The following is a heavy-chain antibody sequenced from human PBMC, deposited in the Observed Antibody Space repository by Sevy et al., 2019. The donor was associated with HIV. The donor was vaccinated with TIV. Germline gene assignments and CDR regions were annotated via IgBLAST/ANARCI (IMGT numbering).Heavy chain of an antibody. Sequence: GGSLRLSCAASGFTFSSYWMSWVRQAPGKGLEWVANIKQDGSEKDYVDSVRGRFTISRDNAKNSLYLQMNSLRAEDTAVYYCARGRSGYYHDYWGQGTLVTVSS. V-gene: IGHV3-7*01. CDR3: ARGRSGYYHDY. D-gene: IGHD3-22*01. CDR2: IKQDGSEK. CDR1: GFTFSSYW. J-gene: IGHJ4*02.